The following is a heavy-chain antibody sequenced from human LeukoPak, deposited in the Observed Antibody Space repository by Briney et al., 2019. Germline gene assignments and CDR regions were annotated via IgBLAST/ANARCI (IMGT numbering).Heavy chain of an antibody. V-gene: IGHV4-39*07. Sequence: PSETLSLTCTVSGGSISSSSYYWGWIRQPPGKGLEWIGNIYYSGSTYYNPSLKSRVTISVDTSKNQFSLKLTSVTAADMAVYFCARQFLVGSTFHAFDLWGQGTRVTVSS. J-gene: IGHJ3*01. CDR3: ARQFLVGSTFHAFDL. D-gene: IGHD1-26*01. CDR2: IYYSGST. CDR1: GGSISSSSYY.